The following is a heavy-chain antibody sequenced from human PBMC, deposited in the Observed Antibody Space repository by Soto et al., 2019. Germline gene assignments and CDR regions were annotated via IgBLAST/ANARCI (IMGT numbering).Heavy chain of an antibody. CDR3: ARSLRPSDIVVDQSRWDTNEQETKNWFDP. J-gene: IGHJ5*02. V-gene: IGHV5-51*01. CDR1: GYSFTSYW. Sequence: GESLKISCKGSGYSFTSYWIGWVRQMPGKGLEWMGIIYPGDSDTRYSPSFQGQVTISADKSISTAYLQWSSLKASDTAMYYCARSLRPSDIVVDQSRWDTNEQETKNWFDPWGQGTLVTVSS. D-gene: IGHD2-2*01. CDR2: IYPGDSDT.